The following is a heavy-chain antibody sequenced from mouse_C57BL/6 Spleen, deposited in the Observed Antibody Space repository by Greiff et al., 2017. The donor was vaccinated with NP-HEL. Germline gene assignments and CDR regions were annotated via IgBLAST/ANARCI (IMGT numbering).Heavy chain of an antibody. V-gene: IGHV1-64*01. CDR2: IHPNSGST. D-gene: IGHD1-1*01. Sequence: QVQLQQPGAELVKPGASVKLSCKASGYTFTSYWMHWVKQRPGQGLAWIGMIHPNSGSTNYNEKFKSKATLTVDKSSSTAYMQLSSLTSEDSAVYYCARIGTTSSYYAMDYWGQGTSVTVSA. CDR3: ARIGTTSSYYAMDY. CDR1: GYTFTSYW. J-gene: IGHJ4*01.